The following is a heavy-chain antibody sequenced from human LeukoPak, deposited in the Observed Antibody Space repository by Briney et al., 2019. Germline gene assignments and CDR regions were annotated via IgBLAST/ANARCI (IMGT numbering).Heavy chain of an antibody. CDR2: IYSGGST. CDR1: GFTVSSNY. J-gene: IGHJ4*02. V-gene: IGHV3-66*01. D-gene: IGHD1-1*01. CDR3: ASSRVGGVLDY. Sequence: PGGSLRLSCAASGFTVSSNYMSWVRQAPGKGLEWVSVIYSGGSTYYADSVKGRFTISRDNSKNTLYLQMNSLRAEDTAVYYCASSRVGGVLDYWGQGTLVTVSS.